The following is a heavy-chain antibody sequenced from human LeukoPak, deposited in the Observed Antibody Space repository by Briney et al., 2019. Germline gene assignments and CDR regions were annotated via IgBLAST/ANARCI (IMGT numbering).Heavy chain of an antibody. D-gene: IGHD3-3*01. J-gene: IGHJ6*03. Sequence: SETLSLTCTVSGGSISSCYWSWIRQPAGKGLEWIGRIYTSGSTNYNPSLKSRVTMSVDTSKNQFSLKLSSVTAADTAVYYCARETIFGVVKNYYYYYMDVWGKGTTVTVSS. CDR2: IYTSGST. V-gene: IGHV4-4*07. CDR3: ARETIFGVVKNYYYYYMDV. CDR1: GGSISSCY.